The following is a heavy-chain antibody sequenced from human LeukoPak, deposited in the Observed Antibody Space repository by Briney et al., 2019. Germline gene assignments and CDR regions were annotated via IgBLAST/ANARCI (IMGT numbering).Heavy chain of an antibody. CDR2: NDCDDDK. CDR3: ARIVAGHSSGWNDWYFDL. D-gene: IGHD6-19*01. CDR1: GFSLSTSGVC. J-gene: IGHJ2*01. V-gene: IGHV2-70*11. Sequence: SCPTLVNPTQTLTLTCTFSGFSLSTSGVCVSWIRQPPGKAPEWLDRNDCDDDKYYRTSQKTRLTIAKGTSKNQEVLKMAIIDPVDTATYYCARIVAGHSSGWNDWYFDLWGRGTLVTVSS.